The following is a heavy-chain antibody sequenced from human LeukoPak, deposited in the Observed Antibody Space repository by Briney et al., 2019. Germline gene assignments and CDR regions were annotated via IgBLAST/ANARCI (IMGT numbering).Heavy chain of an antibody. J-gene: IGHJ3*02. Sequence: HPGGSLRLSCAASGFTFSSYGMHWVRQAPGKGLEWVAVIWYDGSNKYYADSVKGRFTISRDNSKNTLYLQMNSMRAEDTAVYYCASDISSSLGAFNIWGQGTMVTVSS. D-gene: IGHD6-6*01. CDR1: GFTFSSYG. CDR3: ASDISSSLGAFNI. V-gene: IGHV3-33*01. CDR2: IWYDGSNK.